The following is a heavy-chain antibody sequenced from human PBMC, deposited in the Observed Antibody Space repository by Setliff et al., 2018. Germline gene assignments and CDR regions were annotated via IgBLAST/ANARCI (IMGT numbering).Heavy chain of an antibody. V-gene: IGHV4-61*02. CDR2: IYTSGST. Sequence: PSETLSLTCTVSGGSISSGSYYWSWIRQPAGKGLEWIGRIYTSGSTNYNPSLKSRVTISVDTSKNQFSLKLSSVTAADTAVYYCARDVRYYYGSGSYYNDWFDPWGQGTLVTSPQ. CDR3: ARDVRYYYGSGSYYNDWFDP. D-gene: IGHD3-10*01. J-gene: IGHJ5*02. CDR1: GGSISSGSYY.